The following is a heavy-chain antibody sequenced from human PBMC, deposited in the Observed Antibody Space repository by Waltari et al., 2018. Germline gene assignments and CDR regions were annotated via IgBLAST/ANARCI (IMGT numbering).Heavy chain of an antibody. CDR1: GGSISSYY. V-gene: IGHV4-59*01. J-gene: IGHJ6*02. CDR2: IYDNGST. Sequence: QVQLQESGPGLVKPSETLSLTCTVSGGSISSYYWSWIRQPPGKGLEWIGDIYDNGSTNNHSSLMSRGAITVDTTKNQFSLKRGSVTAADTAVYYCGRDYNNYAVYYYDGIDVWGQGTTVTVSS. D-gene: IGHD4-4*01. CDR3: GRDYNNYAVYYYDGIDV.